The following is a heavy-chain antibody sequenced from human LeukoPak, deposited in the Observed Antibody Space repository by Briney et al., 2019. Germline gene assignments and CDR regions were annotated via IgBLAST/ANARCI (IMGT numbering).Heavy chain of an antibody. Sequence: SETLSLTCTVSGGSISSYYWSWIRQPPGKGLEWTGYIYYTGNTNYNPSLNSRVTISLDTSKNQFSLKLSSVTAADTAVYYCARLKYSSGWYPFDYWGQGILVTVSS. J-gene: IGHJ4*02. D-gene: IGHD6-19*01. CDR3: ARLKYSSGWYPFDY. V-gene: IGHV4-59*08. CDR2: IYYTGNT. CDR1: GGSISSYY.